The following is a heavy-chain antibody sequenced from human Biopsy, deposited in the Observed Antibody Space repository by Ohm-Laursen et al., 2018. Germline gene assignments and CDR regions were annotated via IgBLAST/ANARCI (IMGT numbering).Heavy chain of an antibody. Sequence: TLSLTCTVSGGSISSDWWSWIRQTPGKGLEWIGYVYYSGTTTYNPSLRSRVTISVDTSMNQISLRLQSVTAADTAIYYCTRATNSTGWPYYYFYGMDIWGQGTTVTVSS. CDR1: GGSISSDW. CDR3: TRATNSTGWPYYYFYGMDI. V-gene: IGHV4-59*01. CDR2: VYYSGTT. J-gene: IGHJ6*02. D-gene: IGHD2/OR15-2a*01.